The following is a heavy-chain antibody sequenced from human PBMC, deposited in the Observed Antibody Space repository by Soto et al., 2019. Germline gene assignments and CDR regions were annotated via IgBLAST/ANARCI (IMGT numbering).Heavy chain of an antibody. Sequence: GASVKVSCKASGYTFSSYAMHWVRQAPGQRLEWMGWINAGYGNTKSSQKFQDRVTISRDTSASTAYIELTSLRSEDTAVYYCARDTGDGNFDFWGQGTLVTVSS. CDR2: INAGYGNT. V-gene: IGHV1-3*01. J-gene: IGHJ4*02. D-gene: IGHD7-27*01. CDR1: GYTFSSYA. CDR3: ARDTGDGNFDF.